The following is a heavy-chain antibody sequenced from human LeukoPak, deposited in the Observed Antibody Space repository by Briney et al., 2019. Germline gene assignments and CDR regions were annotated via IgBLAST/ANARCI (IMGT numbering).Heavy chain of an antibody. CDR1: GYTFSNFG. D-gene: IGHD7-27*01. CDR3: ARAIFALGGGYYYYYMDV. Sequence: ASVKDSCKASGYTFSNFGISWVRQAPGQGLEWMGWISADNDYTNYAQKLQGRVTMTTDTSTSTAYMELRSLRSDDTAVYYCARAIFALGGGYYYYYMDVWGKGTTVTVS. J-gene: IGHJ6*03. CDR2: ISADNDYT. V-gene: IGHV1-18*01.